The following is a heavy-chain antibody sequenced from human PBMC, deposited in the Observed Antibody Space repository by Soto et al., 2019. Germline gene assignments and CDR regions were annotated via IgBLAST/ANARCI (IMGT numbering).Heavy chain of an antibody. CDR3: VRGYCTTSPCSGVFHF. V-gene: IGHV1-46*01. J-gene: IGHJ1*01. Sequence: GAAVKVSCKASGYKFTTYCIHWVRQAPGQGLEWMGMIHPSGDTGYAQKFRGRVTMTIDTSTTTAYMELRNLTSEDTAVYFSVRGYCTTSPCSGVFHFCGQGTLVTVSS. CDR1: GYKFTTYC. CDR2: IHPSGDT. D-gene: IGHD2-15*01.